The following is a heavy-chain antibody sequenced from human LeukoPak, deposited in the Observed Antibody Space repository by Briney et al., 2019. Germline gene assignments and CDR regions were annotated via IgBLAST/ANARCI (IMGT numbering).Heavy chain of an antibody. D-gene: IGHD2-2*01. CDR1: GGSFSGYY. J-gene: IGHJ6*02. V-gene: IGHV4-34*01. Sequence: SETLSLTCAVYGGSFSGYYWSWIRQPPGKGLEWIGEINHSGRTYYNPSLKSRVTISVDTSKNQFSLNLSPVTAADTAVYYCARDVVVVPAAIHYGMDVWGQGTTVTVSS. CDR2: INHSGRT. CDR3: ARDVVVVPAAIHYGMDV.